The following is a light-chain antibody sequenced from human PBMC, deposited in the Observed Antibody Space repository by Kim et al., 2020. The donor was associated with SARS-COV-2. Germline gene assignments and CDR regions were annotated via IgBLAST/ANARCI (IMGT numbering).Light chain of an antibody. V-gene: IGLV1-44*01. Sequence: QSVLTQPPSASGTPGQRVTISCSGSSSNIGSDTVNWYQQLPGAAPKLLIYAVDQRPSGVPDRFSGSNSGTSASLAISGLRSEDEAVYYCAVWDDSLNGPSFGGGTKLTVL. CDR1: SSNIGSDT. J-gene: IGLJ2*01. CDR2: AVD. CDR3: AVWDDSLNGPS.